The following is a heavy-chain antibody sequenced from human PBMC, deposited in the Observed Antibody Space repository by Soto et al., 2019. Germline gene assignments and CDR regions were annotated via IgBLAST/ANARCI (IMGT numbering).Heavy chain of an antibody. CDR3: AHRRGGYNWDDAHFDY. J-gene: IGHJ4*02. CDR2: IYWDDDK. D-gene: IGHD1-20*01. V-gene: IGHV2-5*02. CDR1: GFSLSTHGVG. Sequence: QITLKESGPTLVKPTQALALTCTFSGFSLSTHGVGVGWIRQPPGKALEWLAVIYWDDDKRYRPSLKSRLTITKDTSRNPVVLTMTNMDPVDTATYYCAHRRGGYNWDDAHFDYWGQGTLVTVSS.